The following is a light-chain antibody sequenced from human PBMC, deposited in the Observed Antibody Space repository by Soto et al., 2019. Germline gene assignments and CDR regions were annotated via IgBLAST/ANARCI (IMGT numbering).Light chain of an antibody. CDR2: AAS. Sequence: DIQMTHSPSSVSASVVDRVTITCLASQVVSSWLAWYQQKPGKAPKLLIYAASTLQSGVPSRFSGSGSGTDFTLTITRLEPEDFALYYCQQYVVGSTLNFGRGTRLEIK. CDR3: QQYVVGSTLN. CDR1: QVVSSW. V-gene: IGKV1-12*01. J-gene: IGKJ5*01.